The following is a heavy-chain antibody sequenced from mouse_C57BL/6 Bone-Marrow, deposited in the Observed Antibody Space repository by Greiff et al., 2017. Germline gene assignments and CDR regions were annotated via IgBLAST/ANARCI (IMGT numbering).Heavy chain of an antibody. D-gene: IGHD1-1*01. Sequence: VQLKQSGAELVRPGSSVKMSCKTSGYTFTSYGINWVKQRPGQGLEWIGYIYIGNGYTEYNEKFKGKATLTSDTSSSTAYMQLSSLTSADSAIYFCARPNFYGSSYWWYFDVWGTGTTVTVSS. V-gene: IGHV1-58*01. CDR2: IYIGNGYT. CDR1: GYTFTSYG. J-gene: IGHJ1*03. CDR3: ARPNFYGSSYWWYFDV.